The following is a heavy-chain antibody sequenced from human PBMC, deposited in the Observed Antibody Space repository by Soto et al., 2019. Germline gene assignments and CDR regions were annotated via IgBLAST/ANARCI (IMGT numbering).Heavy chain of an antibody. CDR2: INHSGST. D-gene: IGHD3-10*01. Sequence: SETLSLTCSFSGDSVTSHYLTWIRQSPEKGLEWIGEINHSGSTNYNPSLKSRVTISVDTSKNQFSLRLSSVTAADTAIYYCARGRIPPVTMVRGAQGFAFDIWGQGTMVTVSS. CDR3: ARGRIPPVTMVRGAQGFAFDI. J-gene: IGHJ3*02. V-gene: IGHV4-34*01. CDR1: GDSVTSHY.